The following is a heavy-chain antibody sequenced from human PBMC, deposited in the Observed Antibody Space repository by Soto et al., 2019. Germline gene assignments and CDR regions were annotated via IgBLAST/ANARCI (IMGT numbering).Heavy chain of an antibody. D-gene: IGHD1-1*01. CDR1: GGSISSSSYY. Sequence: SETLSLTCTVSGGSISSSSYYWGWIRQPPGKGLEWIGSIYYSGSTYYNPSLKSRVTISVDTSKNQFSLKLSSVTAADTAVYYCASHETGISDYYYGMDVWGQGTTVTVSS. CDR2: IYYSGST. CDR3: ASHETGISDYYYGMDV. V-gene: IGHV4-39*01. J-gene: IGHJ6*02.